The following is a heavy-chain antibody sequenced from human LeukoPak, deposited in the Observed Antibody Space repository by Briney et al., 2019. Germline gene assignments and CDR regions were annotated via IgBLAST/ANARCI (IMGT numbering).Heavy chain of an antibody. Sequence: SVKVSCKASGGTFSSYAISWVRQAPGQGLEWMGRIIPILGIANYAQKFQGRVTITADKSTSTAYMELSSLRSEDTAVYYCARERSQYYYYYGMDVWGQGTTVTVSS. D-gene: IGHD5-24*01. CDR1: GGTFSSYA. CDR3: ARERSQYYYYYGMDV. CDR2: IIPILGIA. J-gene: IGHJ6*02. V-gene: IGHV1-69*04.